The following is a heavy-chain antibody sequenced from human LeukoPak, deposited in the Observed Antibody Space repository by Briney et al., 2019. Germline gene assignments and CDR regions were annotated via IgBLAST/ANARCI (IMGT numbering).Heavy chain of an antibody. Sequence: SETLTLTCAVYGGSFSGYYWSWIRQPPGKGLEWIGEINHSGSTNYNPSLKSRVTISVDTSKNQFSLKLSSVTAADTAVYYCARVIYGYWVDYWGQGTLVTVSS. V-gene: IGHV4-34*01. CDR1: GGSFSGYY. CDR3: ARVIYGYWVDY. D-gene: IGHD5-24*01. CDR2: INHSGST. J-gene: IGHJ4*02.